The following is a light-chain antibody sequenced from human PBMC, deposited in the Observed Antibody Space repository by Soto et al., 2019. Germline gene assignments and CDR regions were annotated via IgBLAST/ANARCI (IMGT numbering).Light chain of an antibody. J-gene: IGKJ1*01. Sequence: EIGLTQSPGTLPLSPGERATLACRASQSVSSRNLPWYQQKPGQAPRLLIYGASSRATGIPDRFSGSWSGTDFTITISRLEPEDFSVYYCQYYCTSRKFGQGTKVESK. CDR3: QYYCTSRK. V-gene: IGKV3-20*01. CDR2: GAS. CDR1: QSVSSRN.